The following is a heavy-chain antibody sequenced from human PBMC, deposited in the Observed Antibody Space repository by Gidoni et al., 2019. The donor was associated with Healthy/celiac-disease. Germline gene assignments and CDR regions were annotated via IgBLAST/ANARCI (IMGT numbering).Heavy chain of an antibody. Sequence: QVQLVQSGAEVKKPGASVKVSCKASGYTFTSSDINWVRQATGQGLEWMGWMNPNSGNTGYAQKFQGRVTMTRNTSISTVYMELSSLRSEDTAVYYCARGLLSDTAMVFGEYYYGMDVWGQGTTVTVSS. D-gene: IGHD5-18*01. V-gene: IGHV1-8*01. CDR1: GYTFTSSD. CDR3: ARGLLSDTAMVFGEYYYGMDV. J-gene: IGHJ6*02. CDR2: MNPNSGNT.